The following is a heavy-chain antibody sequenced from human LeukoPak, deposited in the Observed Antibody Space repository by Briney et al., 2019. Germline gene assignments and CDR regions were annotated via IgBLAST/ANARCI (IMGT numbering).Heavy chain of an antibody. D-gene: IGHD3-10*01. CDR1: GFTFSSYA. CDR2: ISGSSGST. V-gene: IGHV3-23*01. Sequence: GGSLRLSCAASGFTFSSYAMSWVRQAPGKGLEWVSAISGSSGSTYYADSVKGRFTISRDNSKNTLYLQMNSLSAEDTAVYYCAKDYLGTMVRGVIPNWFDPWGQGTLVTVSS. J-gene: IGHJ5*02. CDR3: AKDYLGTMVRGVIPNWFDP.